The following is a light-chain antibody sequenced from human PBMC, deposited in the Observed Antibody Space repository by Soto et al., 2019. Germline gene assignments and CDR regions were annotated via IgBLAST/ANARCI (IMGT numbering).Light chain of an antibody. CDR2: GAS. V-gene: IGKV1-39*01. CDR1: QSISYY. CDR3: QQSYTTPWT. Sequence: DIQMTQSPSSLSASVGDRVSITCRAGQSISYYLNWFQQKPGKAPNLLIYGASTLHIGVPSRFSGSGSGTNFTLTINSQQPEDFAAYYCQQSYTTPWTFGLGTKVDVK. J-gene: IGKJ1*01.